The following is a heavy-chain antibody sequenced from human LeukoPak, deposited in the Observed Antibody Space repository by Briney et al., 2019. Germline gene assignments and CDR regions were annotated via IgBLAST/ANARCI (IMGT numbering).Heavy chain of an antibody. CDR3: AKDSSIAVAGVVS. J-gene: IGHJ5*02. CDR1: GFTFDDYA. CDR2: ISWNSGSI. V-gene: IGHV3-9*01. Sequence: GRSLRLSCAASGFTFDDYAMHWVRQAPGKGLEWASGISWNSGSIGYADSVKGRFTISRDNAKNPLYLQMNSLRAEDTALYYCAKDSSIAVAGVVSWGQGTLVTVSS. D-gene: IGHD6-19*01.